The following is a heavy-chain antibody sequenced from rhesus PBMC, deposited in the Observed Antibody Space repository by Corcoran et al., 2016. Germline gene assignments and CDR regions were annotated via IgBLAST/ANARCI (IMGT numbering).Heavy chain of an antibody. V-gene: IGHV3S5*01. D-gene: IGHD5-24*01. CDR3: AKEEYSGYSYDAFDF. CDR1: GFTFSSYG. J-gene: IGHJ3*01. CDR2: INSGRGST. Sequence: EVQLVETGGGLVQPGGSLKLSCAASGFTFSSYGMSWVRQAPGKGLEWVSVINSGRGSTYDADSGKGRFTISRDNSKNTLYLQMNRLRAEDTAVYYCAKEEYSGYSYDAFDFWGQGLRVTVSS.